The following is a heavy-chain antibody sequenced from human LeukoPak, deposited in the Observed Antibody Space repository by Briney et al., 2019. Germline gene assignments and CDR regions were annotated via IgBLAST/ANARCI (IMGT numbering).Heavy chain of an antibody. CDR2: IYPRGST. CDR1: GGSISSGSYS. J-gene: IGHJ4*02. V-gene: IGHV4-30-2*01. D-gene: IGHD4-23*01. CDR3: ARAGDYGGNSQGY. Sequence: SQTLSLTCAVSGGSISSGSYSWSWIRQPPGKGLEWIGYIYPRGSTYYNPSLKSRVILSLDKSANQFSLNLSSVTAADTAVYYCARAGDYGGNSQGYWGQGTLVTVSS.